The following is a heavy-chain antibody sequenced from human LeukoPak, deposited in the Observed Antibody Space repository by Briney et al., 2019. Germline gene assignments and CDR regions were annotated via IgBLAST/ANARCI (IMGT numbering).Heavy chain of an antibody. CDR2: INPNSGGT. D-gene: IGHD2-2*01. CDR3: ARPDDGTSIPDY. Sequence: ASVKVSCKASGYTFTGYYMHWVRQAPGQGLEWMGWINPNSGGTNYAQKFQGRVTMTRDTSMSTAYMELSRLRSDDTAVYYCARPDDGTSIPDYWGQGTLVTVPS. V-gene: IGHV1-2*02. J-gene: IGHJ4*02. CDR1: GYTFTGYY.